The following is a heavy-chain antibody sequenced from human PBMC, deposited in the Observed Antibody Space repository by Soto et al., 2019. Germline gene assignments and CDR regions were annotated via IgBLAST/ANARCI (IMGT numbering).Heavy chain of an antibody. CDR1: GFTFSSYG. V-gene: IGHV3-30*18. J-gene: IGHJ4*02. CDR3: AKVALPGYCGTGSFYVIDY. CDR2: ISDDGTNK. Sequence: QVHLVESGGGVLQHGRSLRLSCAASGFTFSSYGMHWLRQTPAKGLAWVAAISDDGTNKYYEDSVKGRDTVSRDNSDNTLYLQRNSLGAEDTAVYYCAKVALPGYCGTGSFYVIDYWGQGTLVTDSS. D-gene: IGHD2-15*01.